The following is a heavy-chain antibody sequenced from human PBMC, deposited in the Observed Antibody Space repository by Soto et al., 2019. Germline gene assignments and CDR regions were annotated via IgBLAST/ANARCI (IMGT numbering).Heavy chain of an antibody. V-gene: IGHV4-4*02. Sequence: ASETLSITCAVSGGSFTSNNWWTWVRQPPGQGLEWIGEIYRTGSTNYNPSLKSRVTISLDKPENQFSLKVTSLTAADTAVYYCESRDPGTSVDYWGQGTLVTVSS. J-gene: IGHJ4*02. CDR3: ESRDPGTSVDY. CDR1: GGSFTSNNW. D-gene: IGHD1-7*01. CDR2: IYRTGST.